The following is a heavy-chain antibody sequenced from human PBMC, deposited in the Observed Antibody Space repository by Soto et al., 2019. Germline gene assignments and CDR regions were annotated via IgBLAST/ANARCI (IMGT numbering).Heavy chain of an antibody. Sequence: VQLVQSGAEVKKPGASVKVSCKASGYTFTSYGISWVRQAPGQGLEWMGWISAYNGNTNYAQKLQGRVTMTTDTPTSTAYMELRSLGSDDTAVYYCSYTYLDPAHTWFDPWGQGPLVTVSS. V-gene: IGHV1-18*01. J-gene: IGHJ5*02. CDR2: ISAYNGNT. D-gene: IGHD2-2*02. CDR1: GYTFTSYG. CDR3: SYTYLDPAHTWFDP.